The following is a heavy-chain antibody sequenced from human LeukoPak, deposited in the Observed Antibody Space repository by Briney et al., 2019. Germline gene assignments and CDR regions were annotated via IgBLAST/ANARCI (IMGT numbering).Heavy chain of an antibody. Sequence: GGSLRLSCAASGFTFSSYAMSWVRQAPGKGLEWVSAISGSGGSTYYADSVKGRFIISRDNSKNTLYLQMNSLRAEDTAVYYCAKDRNIVVVTAIFDYWGQGTLVTVSS. J-gene: IGHJ4*02. CDR2: ISGSGGST. CDR3: AKDRNIVVVTAIFDY. V-gene: IGHV3-23*01. CDR1: GFTFSSYA. D-gene: IGHD2-21*02.